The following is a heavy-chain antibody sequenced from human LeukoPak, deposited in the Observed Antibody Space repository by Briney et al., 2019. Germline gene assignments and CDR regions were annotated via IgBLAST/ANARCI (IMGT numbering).Heavy chain of an antibody. J-gene: IGHJ5*02. CDR2: IIPIFGTA. V-gene: IGHV1-69*05. CDR1: GGTFSSYA. D-gene: IGHD1-26*01. Sequence: SVKVSCKASGGTFSSYAISWVRQAPGQGLEWMGRIIPIFGTANYAQKFQGRVTITTDESTSTAYMELSSLRSEDTAVYYSARAVGGSYSPHKWFDPWGQGTLVTVSS. CDR3: ARAVGGSYSPHKWFDP.